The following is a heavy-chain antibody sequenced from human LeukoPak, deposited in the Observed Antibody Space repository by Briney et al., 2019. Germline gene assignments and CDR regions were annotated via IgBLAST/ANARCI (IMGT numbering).Heavy chain of an antibody. CDR2: ISYDGSNK. CDR1: GFTFSSYA. CDR3: ARVGGLGGFDI. Sequence: PGRSLRLSCAASGFTFSSYAMHWVRQAPGKGLEWVAVISYDGSNKYYADSVKGRFTISRDNSKNTLYLQMNSLRAEDTAVYYCARVGGLGGFDIWGQGTMVTVSS. V-gene: IGHV3-30*04. J-gene: IGHJ3*02. D-gene: IGHD3-16*01.